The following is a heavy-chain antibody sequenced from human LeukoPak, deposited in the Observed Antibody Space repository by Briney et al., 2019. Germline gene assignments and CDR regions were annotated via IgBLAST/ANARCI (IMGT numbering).Heavy chain of an antibody. Sequence: SETLSLTCAVYGGSFSGYYWSWIRQPPGKGLEWIGEINHSGSTNYNPSIKSRVTISVDTSKNQFSLKLSSVTAADTAVYYCARGRRQLWSRIDYWGQGTLVTVSS. CDR1: GGSFSGYY. CDR2: INHSGST. CDR3: ARGRRQLWSRIDY. D-gene: IGHD5-18*01. J-gene: IGHJ4*02. V-gene: IGHV4-34*01.